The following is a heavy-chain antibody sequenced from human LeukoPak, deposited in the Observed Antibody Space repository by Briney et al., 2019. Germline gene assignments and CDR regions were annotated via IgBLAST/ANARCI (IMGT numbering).Heavy chain of an antibody. CDR2: INHSGST. D-gene: IGHD4-11*01. Sequence: SETLSLTCTVSGGSISSSSYYWGRIRQPPGKGLEWIGEINHSGSTNYNPSLKSRVTISVDTSKNQFSLKLSSVTAADTAVYYCARSPYWARYSIDYWGQGTLVTVSS. CDR1: GGSISSSSYY. V-gene: IGHV4-39*07. CDR3: ARSPYWARYSIDY. J-gene: IGHJ4*02.